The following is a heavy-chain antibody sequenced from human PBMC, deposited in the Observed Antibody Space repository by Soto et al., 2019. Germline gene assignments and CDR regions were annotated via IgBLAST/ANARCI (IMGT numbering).Heavy chain of an antibody. CDR3: VSDGSTGWHFDS. V-gene: IGHV3-7*01. CDR1: GFTLSSYW. D-gene: IGHD6-19*01. J-gene: IGHJ4*02. Sequence: PGGSLRLSCEASGFTLSSYWMSWIRQAPGKGLEWVANTRQDGGQSYLVDSVQGRFTISRDNTKNLVYLQMNSLRAEDTAVYYCVSDGSTGWHFDSWGQGPQVTVSS. CDR2: TRQDGGQS.